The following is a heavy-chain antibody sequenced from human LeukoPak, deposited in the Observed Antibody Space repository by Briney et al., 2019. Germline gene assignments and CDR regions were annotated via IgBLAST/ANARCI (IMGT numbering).Heavy chain of an antibody. D-gene: IGHD3-10*01. J-gene: IGHJ2*01. CDR1: GYSFTNYW. V-gene: IGHV5-51*01. Sequence: HGESLKISCKGSGYSFTNYWIGWVRQMPGKGLEWMGIIYPGDSDTRYSPSFQGQVTISADKSINTAYLQWRSLKASDSAMYYCARLTGDWYFDLRGRGTLVTVPS. CDR3: ARLTGDWYFDL. CDR2: IYPGDSDT.